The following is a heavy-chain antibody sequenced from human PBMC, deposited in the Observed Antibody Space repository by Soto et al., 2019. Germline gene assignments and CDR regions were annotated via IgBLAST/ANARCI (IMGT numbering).Heavy chain of an antibody. CDR3: ARAGHSSWFDP. D-gene: IGHD3-3*02. CDR1: GGSISSGDYY. Sequence: PSETLSLTCTVSGGSISSGDYYWSWIRQPPGKGLEWIGYIYYSGSTYYNPSLKSRVTISVDTSKNQFSLKLSSVTAADTAVYYCARAGHSSWFDPWGQGTLVTVSS. CDR2: IYYSGST. V-gene: IGHV4-30-4*01. J-gene: IGHJ5*02.